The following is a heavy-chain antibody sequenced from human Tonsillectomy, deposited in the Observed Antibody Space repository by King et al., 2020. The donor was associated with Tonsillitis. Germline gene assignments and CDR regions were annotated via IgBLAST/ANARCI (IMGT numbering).Heavy chain of an antibody. CDR2: IRSKAYGGTT. CDR3: TRDLYCSGGSCYSFDY. CDR1: GFTFGDYA. V-gene: IGHV3-49*05. D-gene: IGHD2-15*01. J-gene: IGHJ4*02. Sequence: VQLVESGGGLVKPGRSLRLSCTASGFTFGDYAMSCFRQAPGKGLAWVGFIRSKAYGGTTEYAASLKGRFTISRDDSKSIAYLQMNSLKTEDTAVYYCTRDLYCSGGSCYSFDYWGQGTLVTVSS.